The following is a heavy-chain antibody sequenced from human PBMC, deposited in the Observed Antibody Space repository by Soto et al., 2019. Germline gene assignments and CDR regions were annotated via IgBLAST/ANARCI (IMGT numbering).Heavy chain of an antibody. CDR3: ASHTTSSSSPGSSYYYYYYGMDV. D-gene: IGHD6-6*01. V-gene: IGHV5-10-1*01. Sequence: GESLKLSCKGSGYSFTSYWISWVRQMPGKGLEWMGRIDPSDSYTNYSPSFQGHVTISADKSISTAYLQWSSLKASDTAMYYCASHTTSSSSPGSSYYYYYYGMDVWGQGATVTVSS. CDR2: IDPSDSYT. J-gene: IGHJ6*02. CDR1: GYSFTSYW.